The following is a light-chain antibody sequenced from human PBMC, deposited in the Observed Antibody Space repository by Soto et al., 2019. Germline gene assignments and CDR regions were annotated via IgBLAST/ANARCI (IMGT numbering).Light chain of an antibody. Sequence: QSVLTQPASVSGSPGQSITISCTGTSRDFGGYNFVSWYKQHPGKAPQLMIYEVSNRPSGVSNRFSGSKSGNTASLTISGLQAEDEADYYCSSYTSTSAIVFGPGTKVTVL. V-gene: IGLV2-14*01. CDR2: EVS. CDR1: SRDFGGYNF. J-gene: IGLJ1*01. CDR3: SSYTSTSAIV.